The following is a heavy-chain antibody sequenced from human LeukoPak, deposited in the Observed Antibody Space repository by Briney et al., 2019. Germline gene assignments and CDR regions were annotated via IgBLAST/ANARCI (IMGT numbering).Heavy chain of an antibody. V-gene: IGHV1-18*01. CDR1: GYNFTSYR. CDR3: ARDDEDFGELSWFDP. J-gene: IGHJ5*02. Sequence: GASVKVSCMASGYNFTSYRIAWVRQAPGQGLEWVGWISGYNGNTKYAQKMQGRVTMTTDTSTSTAYMELRSLRSDDTAVYYCARDDEDFGELSWFDPWGQGTLVTVSS. D-gene: IGHD3-10*01. CDR2: ISGYNGNT.